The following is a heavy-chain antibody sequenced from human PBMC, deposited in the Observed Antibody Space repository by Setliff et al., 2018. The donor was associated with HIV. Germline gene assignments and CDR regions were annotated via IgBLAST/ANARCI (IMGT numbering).Heavy chain of an antibody. CDR2: IYYSGST. CDR1: GVSIGSYY. D-gene: IGHD5-18*01. J-gene: IGHJ3*02. CDR3: ARANSIKGYSYGPDAFDI. Sequence: SETLSLTCSVTGVSIGSYYWNWIRQPPGKGLEWIGYIYYSGSTNYNPSLKSRVTISLDTSKNQFSLNLSSVTAADTAVYYCARANSIKGYSYGPDAFDIWGQGTMVT. V-gene: IGHV4-59*01.